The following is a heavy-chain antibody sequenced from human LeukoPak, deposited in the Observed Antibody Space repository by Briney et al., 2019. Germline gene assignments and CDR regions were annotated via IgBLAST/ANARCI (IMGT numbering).Heavy chain of an antibody. CDR1: GGTFSSYA. J-gene: IGHJ6*02. Sequence: GASVNVSCKASGGTFSSYAINWVRQAPGQGLEWMGGIIPIFGTANYAQKFQGRVTITADESTSTAYMELSSLRFEDTVVYYCARGRTDYYYYAMDVWGQGTTVTVSS. V-gene: IGHV1-69*13. CDR2: IIPIFGTA. CDR3: ARGRTDYYYYAMDV. D-gene: IGHD1/OR15-1a*01.